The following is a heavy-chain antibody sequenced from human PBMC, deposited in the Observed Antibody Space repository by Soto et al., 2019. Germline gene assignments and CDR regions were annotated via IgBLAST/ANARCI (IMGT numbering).Heavy chain of an antibody. CDR1: GGSISSYY. D-gene: IGHD6-13*01. J-gene: IGHJ4*02. CDR3: ARHSSSWYFDY. V-gene: IGHV4-59*01. CDR2: SYYSGST. Sequence: KPSETLSLTCTVSGGSISSYYWSWIRQPPGKGLEWIGHSYYSGSTNYNPSLKSRVTISVDTSKNQFSLKLSSVTAADTAVYYCARHSSSWYFDYWGQGTLVTVSS.